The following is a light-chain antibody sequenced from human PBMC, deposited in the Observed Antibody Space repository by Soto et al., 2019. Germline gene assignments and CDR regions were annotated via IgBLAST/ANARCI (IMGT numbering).Light chain of an antibody. CDR3: QQDGSSPLYT. Sequence: EIVLTQSPGTLSLSPGERATLSCRASQSVSSSYLAWYQQKPGQAPRLLIYGASSRATGIPDRFSGSGSGTDFTLTISRLEPEDFAVYYCQQDGSSPLYTFGQGTQLESK. V-gene: IGKV3-20*01. J-gene: IGKJ2*01. CDR1: QSVSSSY. CDR2: GAS.